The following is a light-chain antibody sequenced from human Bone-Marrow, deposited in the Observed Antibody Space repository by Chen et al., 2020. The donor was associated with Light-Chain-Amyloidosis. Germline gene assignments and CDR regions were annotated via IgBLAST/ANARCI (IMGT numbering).Light chain of an antibody. CDR1: SSDVGGDNH. CDR2: EVT. CDR3: SSYTITNTLV. J-gene: IGLJ1*01. Sequence: QSALTQPASVSGSPGQSITISCTGTSSDVGGDNHVSWYQQHPDKAPKFMIYEVTNRPSWVPDLCSGAKSDDTASLTISGLQTEDEADYFCSSYTITNTLVFGSGTRVTVL. V-gene: IGLV2-14*01.